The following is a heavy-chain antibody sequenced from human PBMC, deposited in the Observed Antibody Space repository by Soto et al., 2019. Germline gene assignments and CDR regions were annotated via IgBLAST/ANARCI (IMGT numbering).Heavy chain of an antibody. CDR1: GGSISSGGHY. Sequence: PSETLSLTCSVSGGSISSGGHYWSWIRQHPGKGLEWIGYIYHSGSTYYNPSLKSRVTISVDTSKNQFSLKLSSVTAADTAVYYCARHSATGSGWYFDYWGQGALVTVSS. CDR3: ARHSATGSGWYFDY. J-gene: IGHJ4*02. V-gene: IGHV4-39*01. D-gene: IGHD6-19*01. CDR2: IYHSGST.